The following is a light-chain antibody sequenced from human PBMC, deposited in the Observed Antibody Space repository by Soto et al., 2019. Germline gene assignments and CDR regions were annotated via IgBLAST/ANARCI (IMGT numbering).Light chain of an antibody. CDR2: EAS. CDR1: QSVSSY. CDR3: QERSNWPST. V-gene: IGKV3-11*01. Sequence: EIVLTQSPATLSLSPGDRATLSCRASQSVSSYLAWYQQKPGQAPRLLIYEASSRATGIPARFSGSGSGTDFTLTITSLEPEDFAVYYGQERSNWPSTIGGGTKVEIK. J-gene: IGKJ4*01.